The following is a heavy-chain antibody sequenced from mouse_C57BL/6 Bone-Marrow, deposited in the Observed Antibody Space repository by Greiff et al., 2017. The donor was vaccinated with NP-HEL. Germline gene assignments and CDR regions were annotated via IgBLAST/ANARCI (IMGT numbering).Heavy chain of an antibody. CDR3: VRDGERDYDRDYYAMDY. D-gene: IGHD2-4*01. CDR2: IRSKSSNYAT. CDR1: GFTFNTYA. J-gene: IGHJ4*01. V-gene: IGHV10-3*01. Sequence: EVQGVESGGGLVQPKGSLKLSCAASGFTFNTYAMHWVRQAPGKGLEWVARIRSKSSNYATYYADSVKDRFTISRDDSQSMLYLQMNNLKTEDTAMYYCVRDGERDYDRDYYAMDYWGQGTSVTVSS.